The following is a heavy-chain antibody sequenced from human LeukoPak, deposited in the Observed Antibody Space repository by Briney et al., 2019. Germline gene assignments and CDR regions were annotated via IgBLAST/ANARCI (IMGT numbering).Heavy chain of an antibody. D-gene: IGHD5-24*01. J-gene: IGHJ2*01. CDR3: ARAVRDGYNSWYFDL. Sequence: GGSLRLSCAASGFTFSSYEMNWVRQAPGRGLEWVSYISGSGVTMYYADSVKGRFTISRDDAKNSLYLQMNSLRAEDTAVYYCARAVRDGYNSWYFDLWGRGTLVTVSS. V-gene: IGHV3-48*03. CDR1: GFTFSSYE. CDR2: ISGSGVTM.